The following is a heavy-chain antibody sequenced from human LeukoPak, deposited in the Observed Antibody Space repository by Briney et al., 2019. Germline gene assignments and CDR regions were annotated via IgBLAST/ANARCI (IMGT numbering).Heavy chain of an antibody. J-gene: IGHJ4*02. CDR2: IDPSDSYT. V-gene: IGHV5-10-1*01. Sequence: GESLKISCKGSGYDFTTYWISRVRQMPGKGLEWMGRIDPSDSYTNYSPSFQGHVTISADKSISTAYLQWSSLKASDTAMYYCARRRYYDSSGYYYDLDYWGQGTLVTVSS. D-gene: IGHD3-22*01. CDR3: ARRRYYDSSGYYYDLDY. CDR1: GYDFTTYW.